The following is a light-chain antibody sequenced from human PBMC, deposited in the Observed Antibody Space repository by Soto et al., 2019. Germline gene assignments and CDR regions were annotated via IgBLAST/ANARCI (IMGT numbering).Light chain of an antibody. CDR2: DAS. CDR1: QSVSSY. Sequence: EIVLTQSPATLSLSPGERAPLSCRASQSVSSYLAWYQQKPGQAPRLLIYDASNRATGIPATFTGSGSGTEFTLTISSLQSEDIAVYYCQQYNKWPQTFGQGTKVDIK. J-gene: IGKJ1*01. V-gene: IGKV3-11*01. CDR3: QQYNKWPQT.